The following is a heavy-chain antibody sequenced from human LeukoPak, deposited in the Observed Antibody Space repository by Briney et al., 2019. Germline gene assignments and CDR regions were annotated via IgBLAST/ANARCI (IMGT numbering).Heavy chain of an antibody. CDR3: VFDIWTLGGH. CDR1: GCTFSNYD. J-gene: IGHJ4*02. CDR2: ISNNGKTI. Sequence: PGGSLRLSCAASGCTFSNYDMDWVRQAPGKGLEWVAYISNNGKTIYYADCVKGRFTISRDNARSSLYLQMNSLRAEDTAVYYCVFDIWTLGGHWGQGTLVSVAS. D-gene: IGHD3-9*01. V-gene: IGHV3-48*03.